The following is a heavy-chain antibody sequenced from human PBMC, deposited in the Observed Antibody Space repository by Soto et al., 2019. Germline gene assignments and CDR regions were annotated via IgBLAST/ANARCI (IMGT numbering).Heavy chain of an antibody. V-gene: IGHV4-59*12. CDR1: GGSISSYY. Sequence: SETLSLTCTVSGGSISSYYWSWIRQPPGKGLEWIGYIYYSGSTYYNPSLKSRVTISVDRSKNQFSLKLSSVTAADTAVYYCARAGGSSWSRYFDLWGRGTLVTVSS. J-gene: IGHJ2*01. D-gene: IGHD6-13*01. CDR3: ARAGGSSWSRYFDL. CDR2: IYYSGST.